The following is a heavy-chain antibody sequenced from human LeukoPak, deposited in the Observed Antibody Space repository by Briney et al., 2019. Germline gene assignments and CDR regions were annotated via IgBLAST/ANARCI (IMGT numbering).Heavy chain of an antibody. CDR1: GFTFCNAW. V-gene: IGHV3-15*01. CDR3: TTDVGAGTNFDY. Sequence: GGSLRLSCAASGFTFCNAWMSWVRQAPGKGLEWVGRIKSKTDGGTTDYAAPVKGRFTISRDDSKNTLYLQMNSLKTEDTAVYYCTTDVGAGTNFDYWGQGTPVTVSS. D-gene: IGHD2-2*01. CDR2: IKSKTDGGTT. J-gene: IGHJ4*02.